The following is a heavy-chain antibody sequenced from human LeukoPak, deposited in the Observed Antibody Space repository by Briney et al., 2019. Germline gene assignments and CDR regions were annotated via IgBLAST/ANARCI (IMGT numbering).Heavy chain of an antibody. V-gene: IGHV3-30*02. D-gene: IGHD6-19*01. Sequence: GGSLRLSCAASGFTFSSYGMHWVRQAPGKGLEWVAIIRYDGSNKYYADSVKGRFTISRDNSKNTLYLQMNSLRAEDTAVYYCAKLIAVAGYDAFDIWGQGTMVTVSS. J-gene: IGHJ3*02. CDR2: IRYDGSNK. CDR1: GFTFSSYG. CDR3: AKLIAVAGYDAFDI.